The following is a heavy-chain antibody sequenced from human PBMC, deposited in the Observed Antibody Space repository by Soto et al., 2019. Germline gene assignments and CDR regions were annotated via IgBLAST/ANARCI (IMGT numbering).Heavy chain of an antibody. V-gene: IGHV1-18*01. CDR1: GYTFTSYG. CDR2: ISAYNGNT. CDR3: ARRSSSYRWFDP. J-gene: IGHJ5*02. Sequence: ASVKVSCKASGYTFTSYGISWVRQAPGQGLEWMGWISAYNGNTNYAQKPQGRVTMTTDTSTSTAYMELRSLRSDDTAVYYCARRSSSYRWFDPWGQGTLVTVSS. D-gene: IGHD2-15*01.